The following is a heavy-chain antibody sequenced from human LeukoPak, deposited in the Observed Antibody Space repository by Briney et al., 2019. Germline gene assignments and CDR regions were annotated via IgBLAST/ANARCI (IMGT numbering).Heavy chain of an antibody. CDR3: ARFGPLNWYFDL. CDR1: GFTFSNYG. CDR2: ICHDGTNK. V-gene: IGHV3-33*01. Sequence: GRSLRLSCAASGFTFSNYGMHWVRQAPGKGLEWVAVICHDGTNKYYADFVKGRFTISRDNSNNTLYLRMDSLSAEDTAVYYCARFGPLNWYFDLWGRGTLVTVSS. J-gene: IGHJ2*01. D-gene: IGHD3-10*01.